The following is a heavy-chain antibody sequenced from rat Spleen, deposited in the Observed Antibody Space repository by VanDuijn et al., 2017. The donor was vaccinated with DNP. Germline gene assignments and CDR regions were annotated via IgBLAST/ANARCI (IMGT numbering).Heavy chain of an antibody. CDR1: GYSITSNY. V-gene: IGHV3-1*01. D-gene: IGHD1-6*01. Sequence: EVQLQESGSGLVKPSQSLSLTCSVTGYSITSNYWGWIRQFPGNKMEYIGHISYSGRTDYNPSLKSRISITRDTSRNHFFLHLISVTTEDTATYYCARTLMYTTDHYYAPLDAWGQGTSVTVSS. CDR2: ISYSGRT. J-gene: IGHJ4*01. CDR3: ARTLMYTTDHYYAPLDA.